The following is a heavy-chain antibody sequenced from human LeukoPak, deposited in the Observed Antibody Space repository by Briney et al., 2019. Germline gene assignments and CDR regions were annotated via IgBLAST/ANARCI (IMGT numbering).Heavy chain of an antibody. CDR1: VVTLCIVG. Sequence: PSRALSVVTLCIVGTDGVRDAPRKGLGWGAVISYDVSNKYYADSVKGRFTISRYNSKITVYLQMDSLRFEDAAVYYCAQDLAYIRFDIWGQGTLVTVSS. D-gene: IGHD1-1*01. V-gene: IGHV3-33*05. CDR2: ISYDVSNK. J-gene: IGHJ4*02. CDR3: AQDLAYIRFDI.